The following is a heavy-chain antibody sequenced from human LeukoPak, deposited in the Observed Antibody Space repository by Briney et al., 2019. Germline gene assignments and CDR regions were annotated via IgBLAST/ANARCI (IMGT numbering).Heavy chain of an antibody. CDR3: ARGYCSGGGCSVLDAFDG. CDR2: INPSGGST. D-gene: IGHD2-15*01. J-gene: IGHJ3*01. CDR1: GYTFTNYY. V-gene: IGHV1-46*01. Sequence: ASVTVSCKPSGYTFTNYYIHWVRRAPGQGLEWMGKINPSGGSTSYPQKFQGRVTMTRDTSTTTVYMELSTLRSEDTAIYYCARGYCSGGGCSVLDAFDGWGQGTMVTVSS.